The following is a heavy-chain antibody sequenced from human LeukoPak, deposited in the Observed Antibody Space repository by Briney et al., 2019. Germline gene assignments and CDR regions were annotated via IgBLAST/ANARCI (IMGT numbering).Heavy chain of an antibody. D-gene: IGHD4-17*01. V-gene: IGHV3-30*02. CDR1: GFTFSSYG. CDR2: IRYDGSNK. Sequence: GGSLRLSCAASGFTFSSYGMHWVRQAPGKGLEWVAFIRYDGSNKYYADSVKGRFTISRDNSKNTLYLQMNSLRAEDTAVYYCAREYGDYVMSDAFDIWGQGTMVTVSS. J-gene: IGHJ3*02. CDR3: AREYGDYVMSDAFDI.